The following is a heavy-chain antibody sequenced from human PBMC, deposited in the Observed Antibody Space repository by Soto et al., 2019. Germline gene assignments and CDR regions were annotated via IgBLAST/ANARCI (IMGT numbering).Heavy chain of an antibody. Sequence: PGGSLRLSCAASGFTFSDYYMSWIRQAPGKGLEWVSYISSSGSTIYYADSVKGRFTISRDNAKNSLYLQMNCLRAEDTAVYYCARLDKTRRSHQLGYGMDVWGQGTTVTVSS. CDR3: ARLDKTRRSHQLGYGMDV. CDR1: GFTFSDYY. D-gene: IGHD3-16*02. CDR2: ISSSGSTI. J-gene: IGHJ6*02. V-gene: IGHV3-11*01.